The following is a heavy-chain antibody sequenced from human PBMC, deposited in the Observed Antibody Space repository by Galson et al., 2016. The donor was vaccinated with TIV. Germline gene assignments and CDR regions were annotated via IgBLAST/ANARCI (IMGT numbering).Heavy chain of an antibody. V-gene: IGHV3-66*02. D-gene: IGHD2-21*01. Sequence: SLRLSCAASGLPVSDNYMTWVRQAPGKGLEWVALINNDGSTIYSDSVKGRFTISRDNSKNMVYLQMNSLRPEDTAVYFCARERRLCGNGCYLHYYYGMDVWGRGTTVTVSS. CDR3: ARERRLCGNGCYLHYYYGMDV. CDR1: GLPVSDNY. CDR2: INNDGST. J-gene: IGHJ6*02.